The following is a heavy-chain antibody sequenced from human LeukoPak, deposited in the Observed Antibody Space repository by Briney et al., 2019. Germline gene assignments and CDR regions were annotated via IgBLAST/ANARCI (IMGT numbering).Heavy chain of an antibody. D-gene: IGHD2-2*01. CDR2: IRSKAYGGTT. CDR1: GFTVSSNY. V-gene: IGHV3-49*04. J-gene: IGHJ3*02. Sequence: PGGSLRLSCAASGFTVSSNYMSWVRQAPGKGLEWVGFIRSKAYGGTTEYAASVKGRFTISRDDSKSIAYLQMNSLKTEDTAVYYCTIVVVPAAMGDAFDIWGQGTMVTVSS. CDR3: TIVVVPAAMGDAFDI.